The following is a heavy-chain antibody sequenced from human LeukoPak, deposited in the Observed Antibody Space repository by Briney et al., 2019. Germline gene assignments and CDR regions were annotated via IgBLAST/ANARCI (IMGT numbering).Heavy chain of an antibody. V-gene: IGHV4-4*07. J-gene: IGHJ5*02. CDR2: IYTSGST. D-gene: IGHD2-8*01. Sequence: SETLSLTCTLWGGPNSIYHWIGIPQPAGKALEGIGRIYTSGSTTYNPSLQSRVAMSVDTSTNQFSLKLSCAVAADTAVYYCARGGLAYAIGGWFDPWGQGTLVTVSS. CDR1: GGPNSIYH. CDR3: ARGGLAYAIGGWFDP.